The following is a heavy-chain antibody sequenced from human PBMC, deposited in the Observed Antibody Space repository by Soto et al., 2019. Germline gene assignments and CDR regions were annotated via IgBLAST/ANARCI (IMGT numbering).Heavy chain of an antibody. CDR1: GGSIISYY. J-gene: IGHJ4*02. CDR2: IHHSGST. CDR3: AREVRSNTGWYWDY. Sequence: QVQLQESGPGLVKPSETLSLTCTVSGGSIISYYWSWIRQSPEKGLEWIGYIHHSGSTLYNPSLINLATVSLDRSHNLFSLKLTSVTAADTALYYCAREVRSNTGWYWDYWGQGTLVTVSS. V-gene: IGHV4-59*01. D-gene: IGHD6-19*01.